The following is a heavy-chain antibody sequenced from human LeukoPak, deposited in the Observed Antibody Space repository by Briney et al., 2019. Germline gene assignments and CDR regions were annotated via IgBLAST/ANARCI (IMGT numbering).Heavy chain of an antibody. CDR2: ISGSGGST. CDR3: GKGDKVGVYSSIWYSGCIDV. J-gene: IGHJ6*04. Sequence: GGSLRPSCAASGFTFSSYAMSWVRQAPGKGLEWVSAISGSGGSTYYADSVKGRFTISRDNSKNTLYLQMNSLRAEDTAVYYCGKGDKVGVYSSIWYSGCIDVWGKGTTVTVS. V-gene: IGHV3-23*01. D-gene: IGHD6-13*01. CDR1: GFTFSSYA.